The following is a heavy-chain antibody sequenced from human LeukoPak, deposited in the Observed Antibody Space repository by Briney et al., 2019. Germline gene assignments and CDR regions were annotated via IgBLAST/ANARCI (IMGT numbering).Heavy chain of an antibody. Sequence: PSETLSLTCTVSGGSISSSSYYWGWIRQPPGKGLEWIGSIYYSGSTYYNPSLKSRVTISVDTSKNQFSLKLSSVTAADTAVYYCASYSSTSSNWFDPWGQGTLATVSS. D-gene: IGHD2-2*01. V-gene: IGHV4-39*01. CDR1: GGSISSSSYY. CDR3: ASYSSTSSNWFDP. CDR2: IYYSGST. J-gene: IGHJ5*02.